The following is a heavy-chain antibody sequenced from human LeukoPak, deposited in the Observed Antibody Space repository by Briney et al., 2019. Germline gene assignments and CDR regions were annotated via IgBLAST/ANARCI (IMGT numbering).Heavy chain of an antibody. J-gene: IGHJ3*02. CDR3: ARDPNGDYIGAFEI. D-gene: IGHD4-17*01. CDR2: IRGGGGTT. V-gene: IGHV3-23*01. Sequence: GGSLRLSCAAPGFTFSTYAVMWLRQAPGKGLEWVSAIRGGGGTTFYADSVKGRFTISRDNSRNTLYLQMSSLRAEDTAIYYCARDPNGDYIGAFEIWGQGTLVTVSS. CDR1: GFTFSTYA.